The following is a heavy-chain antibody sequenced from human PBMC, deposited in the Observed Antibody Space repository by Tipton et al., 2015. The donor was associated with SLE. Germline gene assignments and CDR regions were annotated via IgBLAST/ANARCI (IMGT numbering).Heavy chain of an antibody. CDR1: GFTFSSYW. Sequence: SLRLSCAASGFTFSSYWMHWVRQAPGKGLVWVSRINSDGSGTTYADSVKGRFTISRDNAKNTLYLQMNSLRAEDTAVYYCARSEGGYSYGRDWGQGALVTVSS. J-gene: IGHJ4*02. CDR2: INSDGSGT. CDR3: ARSEGGYSYGRD. D-gene: IGHD5-18*01. V-gene: IGHV3-74*01.